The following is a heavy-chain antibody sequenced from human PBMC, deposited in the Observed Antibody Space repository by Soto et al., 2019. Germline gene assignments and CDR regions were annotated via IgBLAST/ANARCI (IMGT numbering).Heavy chain of an antibody. CDR2: INHSGST. V-gene: IGHV4-34*01. J-gene: IGHJ4*02. CDR1: GGSFSGYY. CDR3: ARGEVIIILDY. Sequence: PSETLSLTCAVYGGSFSGYYWSWIRQPPGKGLEWIGEINHSGSTNYNPSLKSRVTISVDTSKNQFSLKLSSVTAADTAVYYCARGEVIIILDYWGQGTLVTVSS. D-gene: IGHD3-9*01.